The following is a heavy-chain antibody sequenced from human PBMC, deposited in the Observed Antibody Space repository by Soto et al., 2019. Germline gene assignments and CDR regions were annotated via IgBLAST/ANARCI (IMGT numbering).Heavy chain of an antibody. CDR3: ARSVDFGDPAY. D-gene: IGHD4-17*01. CDR2: IYHTGST. CDR1: GDSVSGGSYY. J-gene: IGHJ4*02. Sequence: QVQLRESGPGLVKPSETLSLSCTVSGDSVSGGSYYWSWIRQPPGKGLEWIGYIYHTGSTEYNPSLKSRVTISLDMSKNQFSLKLTAVTTADTAVYYCARSVDFGDPAYWGQGTLVTVSS. V-gene: IGHV4-61*01.